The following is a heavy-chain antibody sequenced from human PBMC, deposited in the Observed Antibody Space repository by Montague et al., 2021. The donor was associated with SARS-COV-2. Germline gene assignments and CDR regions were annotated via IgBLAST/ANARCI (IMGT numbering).Heavy chain of an antibody. CDR1: GFTFSTQA. CDR3: ARDTSYDGSGYYYFDY. CDR2: ISFDGIKE. V-gene: IGHV3-30-3*01. J-gene: IGHJ4*02. Sequence: SLRLSCAASGFTFSTQAMHWVRQTPGKGLEWVAAISFDGIKEHYSDSVXGLFTVSRDNSENTLYLQMNILRAEDTALYYCARDTSYDGSGYYYFDYWGQGTLVTVSS. D-gene: IGHD3-22*01.